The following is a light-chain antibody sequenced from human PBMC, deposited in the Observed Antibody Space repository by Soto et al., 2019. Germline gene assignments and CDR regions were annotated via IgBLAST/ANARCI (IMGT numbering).Light chain of an antibody. CDR1: QSVSSY. Sequence: EIVLTQSPATLSLSPGERATLSCRASQSVSSYLAWYQQKPGQSPRLLIYDASNRATGIPARFRGSGSGTDFTLTISSLEPEDFAVYYCQQRSNWHPGYTLGQWTKLEIK. CDR2: DAS. V-gene: IGKV3-11*01. J-gene: IGKJ2*01. CDR3: QQRSNWHPGYT.